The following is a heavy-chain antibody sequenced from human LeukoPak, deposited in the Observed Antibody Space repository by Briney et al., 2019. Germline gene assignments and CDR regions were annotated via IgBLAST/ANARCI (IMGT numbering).Heavy chain of an antibody. CDR3: ARTYSSSWYYFDY. CDR2: IYHSGST. D-gene: IGHD6-13*01. Sequence: PSETLSLTCAVSGGSISSCGYSWSWIRQPPGKGLEWIGYIYHSGSTYYNPSLKSRVTISVDRSKNQFSLKLSSVTAADTAVYYCARTYSSSWYYFDYWGQGTLVTVSS. J-gene: IGHJ4*02. V-gene: IGHV4-30-2*01. CDR1: GGSISSCGYS.